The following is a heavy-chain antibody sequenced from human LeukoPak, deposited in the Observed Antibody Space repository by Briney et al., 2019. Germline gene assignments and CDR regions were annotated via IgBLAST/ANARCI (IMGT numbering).Heavy chain of an antibody. CDR1: GFTVSSNY. CDR3: AKDGYYYDSSGYYDY. V-gene: IGHV3-23*01. Sequence: PGGSLRLSCAASGFTVSSNYMSWVRQAPGKGLEWVSAISGSGGSTYYADSVKGRFTISRDNSKNTLYLQMNSLRAEDTAVYYCAKDGYYYDSSGYYDYWGQGTLVTVSS. CDR2: ISGSGGST. J-gene: IGHJ4*02. D-gene: IGHD3-22*01.